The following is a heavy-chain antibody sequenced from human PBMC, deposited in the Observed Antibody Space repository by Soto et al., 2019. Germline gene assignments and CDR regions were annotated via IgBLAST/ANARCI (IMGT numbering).Heavy chain of an antibody. CDR3: VRREAVAGSQFDF. D-gene: IGHD6-19*01. J-gene: IGHJ4*02. CDR1: GFSISDDTYY. V-gene: IGHV4-39*02. Sequence: SETLSLTCTFSGFSISDDTYYLGWIRQPPGKGLEWIGHIYFTGTSSYSPSLKSRVTMFVDTSKNNFSLRLTSVTAADTAVYYCVRREAVAGSQFDFWGQGTLVTAPQ. CDR2: IYFTGTS.